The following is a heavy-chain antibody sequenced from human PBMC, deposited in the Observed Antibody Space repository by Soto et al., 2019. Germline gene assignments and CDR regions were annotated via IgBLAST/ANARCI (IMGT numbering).Heavy chain of an antibody. D-gene: IGHD3-3*01. CDR2: IYYSGST. CDR1: GGSVSSNSYY. Sequence: SVTLSVTCTVAGGSVSSNSYYWGWIRQPPGKGLEWIGSIYYSGSTSYNPSLKSRITISVDTSKNQFSLKLSSVTAADTAVYYCASGPTNLPTIFGVVSHYYMDVWGKGTTVTVSS. CDR3: ASGPTNLPTIFGVVSHYYMDV. J-gene: IGHJ6*03. V-gene: IGHV4-39*01.